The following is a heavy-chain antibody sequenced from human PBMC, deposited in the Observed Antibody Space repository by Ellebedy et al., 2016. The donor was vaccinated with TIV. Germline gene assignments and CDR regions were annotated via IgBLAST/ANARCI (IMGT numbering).Heavy chain of an antibody. CDR1: GDSVSSDTAA. J-gene: IGHJ6*02. Sequence: SETLSLXXDISGDSVSSDTAAWNWIRQSPSRGLEWLGRTFYRSKWYNDSAVSVKSRIIINPDTSKNQFSVQLNSVTPEDTAVYYCARARITLVRRRISYYYYNGMDVWGQGTTVTVSS. D-gene: IGHD3-10*01. CDR2: TFYRSKWYN. V-gene: IGHV6-1*01. CDR3: ARARITLVRRRISYYYYNGMDV.